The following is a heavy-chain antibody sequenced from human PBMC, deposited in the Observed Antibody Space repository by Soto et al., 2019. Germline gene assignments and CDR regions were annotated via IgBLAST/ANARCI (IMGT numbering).Heavy chain of an antibody. D-gene: IGHD4-17*01. CDR3: TIDNDYGDYGGDWDYNGMDV. V-gene: IGHV3-15*07. J-gene: IGHJ6*02. CDR2: IKSTTDGGTT. CDR1: GLTFSNAW. Sequence: EVQLVESGGGLVKPGESLSLSCAASGLTFSNAWMNWVRQAPGKGLEWVGRIKSTTDGGTTDYAAPVKGRFTISRDDSKNTLYLQMTSLRSEDSALYYCTIDNDYGDYGGDWDYNGMDVWGQGTTVTVSS.